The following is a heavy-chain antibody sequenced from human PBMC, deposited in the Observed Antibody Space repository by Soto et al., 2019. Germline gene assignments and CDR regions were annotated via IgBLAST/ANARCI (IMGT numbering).Heavy chain of an antibody. J-gene: IGHJ3*02. CDR1: GFTFSGYG. CDR3: AKDQQWLVQIPYDAFDI. V-gene: IGHV3-30*18. Sequence: GGSLRLSCAASGFTFSGYGMHWVRQSPGKGLEWVAVISYDGSNKYYADSVKGRFTISRDNSKNTLYLQMNSLRAEDTAVYYCAKDQQWLVQIPYDAFDIWGQGTMVTVSS. D-gene: IGHD6-19*01. CDR2: ISYDGSNK.